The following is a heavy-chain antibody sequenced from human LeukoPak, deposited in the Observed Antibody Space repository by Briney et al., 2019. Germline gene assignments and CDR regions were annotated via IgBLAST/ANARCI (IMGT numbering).Heavy chain of an antibody. V-gene: IGHV3-21*01. CDR2: ISASGNYI. J-gene: IGHJ4*02. Sequence: GGSLRLSCAASGFTFSSYTMKWVRQAPGKGPGWVSSISASGNYIYYADSVKGRFTISRDSAKSSLYLQMNSLRAEDTAVYYCARFGYCSSISCYAVWGQGTLVTVSS. D-gene: IGHD2-2*01. CDR3: ARFGYCSSISCYAV. CDR1: GFTFSSYT.